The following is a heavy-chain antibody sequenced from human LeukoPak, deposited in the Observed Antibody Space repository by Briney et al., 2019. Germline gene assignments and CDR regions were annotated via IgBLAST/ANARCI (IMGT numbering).Heavy chain of an antibody. CDR3: TTSYGDYVIEYYFGY. CDR1: GFTFGDYA. D-gene: IGHD4-17*01. CDR2: IRSKAYGGTT. Sequence: PGRSLRLSCTASGFTFGDYAMSWVRQAPGKGLEWVGFIRSKAYGGTTEYAASAKGRFTISRDDSKSIAYLQMNSLKTEDTAVYYCTTSYGDYVIEYYFGYWGQGTLVTVSS. V-gene: IGHV3-49*04. J-gene: IGHJ4*02.